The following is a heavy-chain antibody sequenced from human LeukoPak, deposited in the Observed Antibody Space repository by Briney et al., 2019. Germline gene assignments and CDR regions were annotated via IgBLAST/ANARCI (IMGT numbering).Heavy chain of an antibody. J-gene: IGHJ3*02. V-gene: IGHV3-30*03. CDR3: ASPVLEWLSPYDAFDI. D-gene: IGHD3-3*01. CDR1: GFTFNSYS. CDR2: ISYDGSNK. Sequence: GGSLRLSCAASGFTFNSYSMNWVRQAPGKGLEWVAVISYDGSNKYYADSVKGRFTISRDNSKNTLYLQMNSLRAEDTAVYYCASPVLEWLSPYDAFDIWGQGTMVTVSS.